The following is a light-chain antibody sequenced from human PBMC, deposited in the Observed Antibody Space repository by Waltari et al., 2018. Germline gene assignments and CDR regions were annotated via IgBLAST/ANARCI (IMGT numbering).Light chain of an antibody. CDR3: QSYDSSARV. CDR1: SGSIASNY. CDR2: EDN. J-gene: IGLJ2*01. Sequence: NFMLTQPHSVSESPGKTVTISCTRSSGSIASNYVQRFQQRPGSAPTTVIYEDNQRPSGVPDRFSGSIDSSSHSASLTISGLKTEDEAAYYCQSYDSSARVFGGGTKLTVL. V-gene: IGLV6-57*04.